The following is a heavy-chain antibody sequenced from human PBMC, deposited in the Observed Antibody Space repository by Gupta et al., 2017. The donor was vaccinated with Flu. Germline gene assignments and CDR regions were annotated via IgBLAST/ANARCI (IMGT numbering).Heavy chain of an antibody. CDR1: RFTFSAYS. CDR2: ISSSSGYI. Sequence: EVHLVESVGGLVTPGGSLRLSCAASRFTFSAYSMTWVRQTPGKGLEWVSSISSSSGYIYYAESVKGRFTISRDNAKKSLLLHMNSLRAEDTALYYCARDVDHSRSAFDMWGQGTLVTVS. V-gene: IGHV3-21*01. D-gene: IGHD5-12*01. J-gene: IGHJ3*02. CDR3: ARDVDHSRSAFDM.